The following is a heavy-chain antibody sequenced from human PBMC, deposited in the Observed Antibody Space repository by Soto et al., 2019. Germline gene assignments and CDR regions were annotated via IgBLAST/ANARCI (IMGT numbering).Heavy chain of an antibody. CDR1: GFSLINGRLG. CDR3: ARARDYYDTTPFHWVKTFDF. CDR2: IFANDEK. J-gene: IGHJ4*02. D-gene: IGHD3-9*01. Sequence: QVTLTESGPVVVKPTETLTLTCTVSGFSLINGRLGVSWIRQSPGKAPEWLAHIFANDEKSYRTSLKHRLTIPKDKSRSQVVLPMTNTHPVDSATYLCARARDYYDTTPFHWVKTFDFWGQGTLVTVSS. V-gene: IGHV2-26*01.